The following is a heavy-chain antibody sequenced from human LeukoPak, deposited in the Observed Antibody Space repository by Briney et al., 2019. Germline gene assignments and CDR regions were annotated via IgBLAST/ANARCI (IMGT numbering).Heavy chain of an antibody. D-gene: IGHD3-22*01. CDR1: GFTFSSYS. CDR3: ARGADYYDSSGLDY. J-gene: IGHJ4*02. V-gene: IGHV3-21*01. Sequence: GGSLRLSCAASGFTFSSYSMNWVRQAPGKGLEWVSSISSSSSYIYYADSVKGRFTISRDNAKNSLYLQMNSLRAEDTAVYYCARGADYYDSSGLDYWGQGTLVTVSS. CDR2: ISSSSSYI.